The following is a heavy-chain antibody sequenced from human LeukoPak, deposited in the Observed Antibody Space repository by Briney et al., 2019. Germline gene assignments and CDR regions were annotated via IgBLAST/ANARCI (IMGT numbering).Heavy chain of an antibody. Sequence: PGRSLRLSCAASGFTFDDYAMHWVRQAPGKGLEWVSGISWNSGSIGYADSVKGRFTISRDNAKNSLYLQMNSLRAEDTALYYCAKDISYYGSGSYFAGNDYWGQGTLVIVSS. CDR3: AKDISYYGSGSYFAGNDY. CDR2: ISWNSGSI. D-gene: IGHD3-10*01. V-gene: IGHV3-9*01. CDR1: GFTFDDYA. J-gene: IGHJ4*02.